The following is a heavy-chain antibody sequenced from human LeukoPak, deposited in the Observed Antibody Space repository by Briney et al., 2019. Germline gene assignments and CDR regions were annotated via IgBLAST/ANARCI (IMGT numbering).Heavy chain of an antibody. CDR3: ARGPTDGELKVATLGY. V-gene: IGHV3-30-3*01. D-gene: IGHD3-10*01. Sequence: QPGRSLRLSCAASGFTFSSYAMHWVRQAPGKGLEWVAVISYDGSNKYYADSVKGRFTISRDNSKNTLYLQMNSLRAEDTAVYYCARGPTDGELKVATLGYWGQGTLVTVSS. CDR1: GFTFSSYA. J-gene: IGHJ4*02. CDR2: ISYDGSNK.